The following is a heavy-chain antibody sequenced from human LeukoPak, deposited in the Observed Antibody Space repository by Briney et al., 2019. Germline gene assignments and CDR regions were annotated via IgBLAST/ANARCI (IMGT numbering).Heavy chain of an antibody. CDR2: MSYDGTNK. D-gene: IGHD4-17*01. J-gene: IGHJ4*02. Sequence: GGSLRLSCAASGFTFSSYAMHWVRQAPGKGLEWVAVMSYDGTNKYYADSVKGRFAISRDNSKNTLYLQMNSLRAEDTAVYYCARETGSTLGSTDCDYWGLGTLVTVSS. V-gene: IGHV3-30*09. CDR1: GFTFSSYA. CDR3: ARETGSTLGSTDCDY.